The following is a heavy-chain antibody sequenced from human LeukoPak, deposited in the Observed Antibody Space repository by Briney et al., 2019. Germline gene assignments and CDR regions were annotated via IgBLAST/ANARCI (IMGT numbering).Heavy chain of an antibody. CDR2: IYPGDSDT. CDR3: VRVKYWCGELFFDY. J-gene: IGHJ4*02. V-gene: IGHV5-51*01. Sequence: ESLKISCKGSGYSFTSCWIGWVRQMPAKGLEWRGIIYPGDSDTRYSPSFQGQVTISADKSISTAYLQWSCLKASDTAMYYCVRVKYWCGELFFDYWGQGTLVTVSS. CDR1: GYSFTSCW. D-gene: IGHD3-10*01.